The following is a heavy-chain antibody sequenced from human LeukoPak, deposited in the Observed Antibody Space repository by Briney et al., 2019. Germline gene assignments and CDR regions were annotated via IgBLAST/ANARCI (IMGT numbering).Heavy chain of an antibody. CDR2: ISSSSSYI. CDR1: GFTFSSYT. D-gene: IGHD3-9*01. Sequence: GGSLGLSCAASGFTFSSYTMNWVRQAPGKGLEWVSSISSSSSYIYYADSVKGRFTISRDNAKNSLYLQMNSLRAEDTAVYYCARDTYDILTGYYKWAFDIWGQGTMVTVSS. V-gene: IGHV3-21*06. J-gene: IGHJ3*02. CDR3: ARDTYDILTGYYKWAFDI.